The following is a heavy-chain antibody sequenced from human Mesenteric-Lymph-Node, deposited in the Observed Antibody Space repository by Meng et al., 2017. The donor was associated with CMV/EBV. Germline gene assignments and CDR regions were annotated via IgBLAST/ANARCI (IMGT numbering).Heavy chain of an antibody. Sequence: GSFSGYYWSRTRQPPGMGLEWIGEINHSGSTNYNPSLKSRVTISVDTSKNQFSLKLSSVTAADTAVYYCARAKVVLRFLEGRGWFDPWGQGTLVTVSS. D-gene: IGHD3-3*01. CDR1: GSFSGYY. V-gene: IGHV4-34*01. J-gene: IGHJ5*02. CDR3: ARAKVVLRFLEGRGWFDP. CDR2: INHSGST.